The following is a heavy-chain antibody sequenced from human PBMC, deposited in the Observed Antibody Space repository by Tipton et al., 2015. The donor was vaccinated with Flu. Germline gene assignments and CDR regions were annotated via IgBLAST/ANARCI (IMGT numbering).Heavy chain of an antibody. CDR3: ARHTNKSNWFDP. CDR1: GYSFTNYW. Sequence: QLVQSGAEVKKPGESLKISCKASGYSFTNYWIGWVRQMPGKGLEWMGIIYPGDSDTRYSPSFQGQVTISVDTSKNQFSLKLSSVTAADTAVYYCARHTNKSNWFDPWGQGTLVTVSS. V-gene: IGHV5-51*01. CDR2: IYPGDSDT. D-gene: IGHD2/OR15-2a*01. J-gene: IGHJ5*02.